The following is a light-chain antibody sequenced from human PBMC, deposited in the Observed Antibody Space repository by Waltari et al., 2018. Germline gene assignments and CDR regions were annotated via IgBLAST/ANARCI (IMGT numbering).Light chain of an antibody. CDR1: SSDVGGYNY. CDR3: SSYTSSSTLV. CDR2: EVS. Sequence: QSALTQPASVSGSPGQSITISCTGTSSDVGGYNYVSWYQQHPGKAPKLMIYEVSSRPSGVSNRFAGSKSANTASLTISGLQAEDEADYYCSSYTSSSTLVFATGTKVTVL. J-gene: IGLJ1*01. V-gene: IGLV2-14*01.